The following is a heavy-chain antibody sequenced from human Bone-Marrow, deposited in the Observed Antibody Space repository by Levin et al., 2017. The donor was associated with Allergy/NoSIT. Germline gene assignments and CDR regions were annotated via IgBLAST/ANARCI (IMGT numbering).Heavy chain of an antibody. CDR1: GGSLRMFY. CDR3: ARHSGDYYDSSAYDPTHFDY. D-gene: IGHD3-22*01. Sequence: SETLSLTCTVSGGSLRMFYWSWIRQSAEKGLEWVGRIYHSGSTKFNPSLRSRVAMSVDRSRSQFSLRLTSLTAADTALYYCARHSGDYYDSSAYDPTHFDYWGQGIPVIVSS. J-gene: IGHJ4*02. V-gene: IGHV4-4*07. CDR2: IYHSGST.